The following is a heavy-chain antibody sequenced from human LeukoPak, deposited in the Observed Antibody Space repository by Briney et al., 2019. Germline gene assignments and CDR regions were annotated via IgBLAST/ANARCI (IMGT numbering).Heavy chain of an antibody. D-gene: IGHD6-19*01. J-gene: IGHJ4*02. Sequence: AGTLRLSCAASGFTFNRNAISWLAQAQGKGLEWVLTRRGRGDKTFYADSVKGPFTISRDKSKNMLHLQMSSLTGEDTALYYCVRRGDASSGGGDHDYWCQGAIVTVSS. V-gene: IGHV3-23*01. CDR2: RRGRGDKT. CDR1: GFTFNRNA. CDR3: VRRGDASSGGGDHDY.